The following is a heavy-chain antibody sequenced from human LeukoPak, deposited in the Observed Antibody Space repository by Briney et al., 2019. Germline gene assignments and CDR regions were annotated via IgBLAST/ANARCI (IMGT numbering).Heavy chain of an antibody. V-gene: IGHV4-34*01. CDR1: GGSFSGYY. CDR3: ARGPKGYCSGGSCYLVDY. J-gene: IGHJ4*02. D-gene: IGHD2-15*01. Sequence: SQTLSLTCAVYGGSFSGYYWSWIREPPGKGLEWSGEINHSGSTNYNPSLKSRVTISVDTSKNQFSLKLSSVTAADTAVYYCARGPKGYCSGGSCYLVDYWGQGTLVTVSS. CDR2: INHSGST.